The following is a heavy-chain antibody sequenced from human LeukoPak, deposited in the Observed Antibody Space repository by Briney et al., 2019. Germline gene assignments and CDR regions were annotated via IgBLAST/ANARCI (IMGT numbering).Heavy chain of an antibody. Sequence: GGSLRLSCAASGFTFSSYWMHWVRQAPGKGLVWVSRINNDGTITNYTDSVKGRFTISRDNAKNTLYLQMNGLRTEDTAVYYCGREAGYGVDVWGQGSTVTVSS. V-gene: IGHV3-74*01. CDR3: GREAGYGVDV. CDR2: INNDGTIT. CDR1: GFTFSSYW. J-gene: IGHJ6*02.